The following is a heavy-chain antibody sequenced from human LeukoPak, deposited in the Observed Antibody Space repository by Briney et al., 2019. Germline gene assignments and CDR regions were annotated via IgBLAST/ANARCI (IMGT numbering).Heavy chain of an antibody. J-gene: IGHJ4*02. CDR2: IYYSGST. D-gene: IGHD4-17*01. CDR1: GGSISSYY. Sequence: PSEILSLTCTVSGGSISSYYWSWIRQPPEKGLEWIGYIYYSGSTNYNPSLKSRVTISVDTSKNQFSLKLSSVTAADTAVYHCARLPSYGDYGHDYWGQGTLVTVSS. CDR3: ARLPSYGDYGHDY. V-gene: IGHV4-59*08.